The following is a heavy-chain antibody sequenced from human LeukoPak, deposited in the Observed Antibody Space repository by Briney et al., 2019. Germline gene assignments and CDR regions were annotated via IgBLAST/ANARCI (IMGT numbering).Heavy chain of an antibody. CDR3: AKEGYYYDSSGYYFYFDY. CDR1: GFTFSSYA. J-gene: IGHJ4*02. CDR2: IRGSGGST. Sequence: PGGSLRLSCAASGFTFSSYAMSWVRQAPGKGLEWVSAIRGSGGSTYYADSVKGRFTISRDNSKNTLYLQMNSLRAEDTAVYYCAKEGYYYDSSGYYFYFDYWGQGTLVPVSS. D-gene: IGHD3-22*01. V-gene: IGHV3-23*01.